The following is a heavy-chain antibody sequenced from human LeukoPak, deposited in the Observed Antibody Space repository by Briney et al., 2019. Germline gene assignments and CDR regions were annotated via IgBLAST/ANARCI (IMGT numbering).Heavy chain of an antibody. V-gene: IGHV3-30*04. Sequence: GGSLRLSCAASGFTFSGYAMSWVRQAPGKGLEWVAVISYDGSNKYYADSVKGRFTISRDNSKNTLYLQMNSLRAEDTAVYYCARLPSGSYYVLGDYWGQGTLVTVSS. CDR2: ISYDGSNK. CDR3: ARLPSGSYYVLGDY. D-gene: IGHD1-26*01. J-gene: IGHJ4*02. CDR1: GFTFSGYA.